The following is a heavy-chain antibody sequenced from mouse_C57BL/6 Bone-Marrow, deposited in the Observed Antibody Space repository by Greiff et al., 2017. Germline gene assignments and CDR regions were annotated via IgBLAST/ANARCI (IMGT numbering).Heavy chain of an antibody. V-gene: IGHV1-82*01. D-gene: IGHD1-1*01. CDR2: IYPGDGDT. J-gene: IGHJ3*01. CDR1: GYAFSSSW. Sequence: VQLQQSGPELVKPGASVKISCKASGYAFSSSWMNWVKQRPGKGLEWIGRIYPGDGDTNYNGKFKGKATLTADKSSSTAYMQLSSLTSEDSAVYVCARHYGSSPWFAYWGQGTLVTVSA. CDR3: ARHYGSSPWFAY.